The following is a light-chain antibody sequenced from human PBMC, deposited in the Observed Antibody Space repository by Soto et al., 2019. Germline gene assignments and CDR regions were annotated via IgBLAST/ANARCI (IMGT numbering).Light chain of an antibody. CDR1: HSLSKS. CDR3: QQYGSSPWT. J-gene: IGKJ1*01. Sequence: IVLTQNLLSLSVTTGQPATLSCRARHSLSKSLVWYQQKPGQAPRLLIDGTSSRATGVPDRFSGSGSGTDFTLTISRLEPEDFAVYYCQQYGSSPWTFGQGTKVDIK. V-gene: IGKV3-20*01. CDR2: GTS.